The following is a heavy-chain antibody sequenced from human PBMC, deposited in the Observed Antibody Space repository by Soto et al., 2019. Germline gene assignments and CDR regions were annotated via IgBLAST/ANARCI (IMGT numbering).Heavy chain of an antibody. Sequence: GASVKVSCKASGYSFTSYGVSWVRQAPGQGLEWMGWVSAQNGYTKYAERLQGRVTMTTDTSTSTAYMELRSLRSDDTAVYYCASGYYDSSGYKEFDYWGQGTRVTV. J-gene: IGHJ4*02. CDR1: GYSFTSYG. CDR3: ASGYYDSSGYKEFDY. D-gene: IGHD3-22*01. V-gene: IGHV1-18*01. CDR2: VSAQNGYT.